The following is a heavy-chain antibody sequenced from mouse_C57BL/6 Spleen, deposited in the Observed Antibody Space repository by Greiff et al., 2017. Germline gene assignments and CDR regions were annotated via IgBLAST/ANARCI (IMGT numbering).Heavy chain of an antibody. CDR1: GYTFTSYW. V-gene: IGHV1-64*01. CDR3: ARKGNYPYYFDY. CDR2: IHPNSGST. Sequence: QVQLQQPGAELVKPGASVKLSCKASGYTFTSYWMHWVKQRPGQGLEWIGMIHPNSGSTNYNEQLKSKATLTVDKSSSTAYMQLSSLTSEDSAVYYYARKGNYPYYFDYWGQGTTLTVSS. D-gene: IGHD2-1*01. J-gene: IGHJ2*01.